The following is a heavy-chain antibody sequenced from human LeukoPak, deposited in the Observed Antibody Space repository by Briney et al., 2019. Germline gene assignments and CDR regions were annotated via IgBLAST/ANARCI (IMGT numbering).Heavy chain of an antibody. CDR2: INDNGYNT. CDR3: VKDLSGSFSFDQ. J-gene: IGHJ4*02. V-gene: IGHV3-64D*09. D-gene: IGHD1-26*01. Sequence: GGSLRLSCSASGFTFSNFVMHWVRQAPGKGLEYVAIINDNGYNTDYAGSVKGRFAVARDNSKDTLYLQMSSLRPEDTAVYYCVKDLSGSFSFDQWSQGTLVTVSS. CDR1: GFTFSNFV.